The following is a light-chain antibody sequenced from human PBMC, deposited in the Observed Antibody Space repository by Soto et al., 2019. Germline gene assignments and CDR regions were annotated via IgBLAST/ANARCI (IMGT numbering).Light chain of an antibody. CDR3: QQYNNWPPLT. CDR2: GAS. V-gene: IGKV3-15*01. J-gene: IGKJ4*01. Sequence: EIVLTHSPATMSVSPGETATLSCRASQSVSSSLAWYQQTPGRAPRLLIYGASNRATDIPTRFSGSGSGTEFTLTISGLQSEDFAVYYCQQYNNWPPLTFGGGTKVDIK. CDR1: QSVSSS.